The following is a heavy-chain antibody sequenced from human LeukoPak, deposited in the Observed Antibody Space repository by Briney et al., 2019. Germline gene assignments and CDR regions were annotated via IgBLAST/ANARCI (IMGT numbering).Heavy chain of an antibody. D-gene: IGHD2-2*01. CDR1: GCTFTGYY. J-gene: IGHJ5*02. V-gene: IGHV1-2*02. CDR3: ARAESVVPAAMDWFDP. Sequence: ASVKVSCKASGCTFTGYYMHWVRQAPGQGLEWMGWINPNSGGTNYAQKFQGRVTMTRDTSISTAYMELSRLRSDDTAVYYCARAESVVPAAMDWFDPWGQGTLVTVSS. CDR2: INPNSGGT.